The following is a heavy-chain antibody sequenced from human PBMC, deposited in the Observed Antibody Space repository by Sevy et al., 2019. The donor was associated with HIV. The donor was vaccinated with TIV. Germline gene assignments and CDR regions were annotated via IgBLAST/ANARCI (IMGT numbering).Heavy chain of an antibody. CDR1: GYTLTELS. D-gene: IGHD3-10*01. V-gene: IGHV1-24*01. J-gene: IGHJ4*02. CDR3: ATPPITEKYFDY. CDR2: FDPEDGET. Sequence: ASVKVSCKVSGYTLTELSMHWVRQAPGKGLEWMGGFDPEDGETIYSQKFQGRVTMTEDTSTDTAYMELSSLRSEDTAVYYCATPPITEKYFDYWGQGTLVTVSS.